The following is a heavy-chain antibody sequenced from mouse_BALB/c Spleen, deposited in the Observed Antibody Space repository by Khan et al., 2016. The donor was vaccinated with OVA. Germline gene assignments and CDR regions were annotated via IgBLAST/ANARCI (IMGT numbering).Heavy chain of an antibody. V-gene: IGHV9-3-1*01. Sequence: LVESGPELKKPGETVKISCKASGDTFRNYGMNWVKQAPGKGLKWMGWINTYTGEPTYADDFKGRFAFSLETSASTAYLQINNLKNEDTATYFGARPPYFSYVMVYWGQGTSVTVSS. CDR1: GDTFRNYG. D-gene: IGHD2-10*01. J-gene: IGHJ4*01. CDR2: INTYTGEP. CDR3: ARPPYFSYVMVY.